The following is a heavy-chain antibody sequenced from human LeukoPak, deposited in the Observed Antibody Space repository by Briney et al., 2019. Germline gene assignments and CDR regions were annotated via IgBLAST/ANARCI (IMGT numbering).Heavy chain of an antibody. CDR3: ARVPGAMDV. CDR1: GYSISSTNFY. Sequence: PSQTLSLTCTVSGYSISSTNFYGGGLRQPPEKGLEWIGRVYYDGSTYYNPSLKSRVTISGDTSKNQFSLKLNSVTAADTAVYYCARVPGAMDVWGQGTTVTVSS. CDR2: VYYDGST. J-gene: IGHJ6*02. V-gene: IGHV4-39*07. D-gene: IGHD2-2*01.